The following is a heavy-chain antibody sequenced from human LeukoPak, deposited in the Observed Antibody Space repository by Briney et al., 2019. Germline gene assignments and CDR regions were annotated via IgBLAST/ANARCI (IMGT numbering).Heavy chain of an antibody. CDR2: ISSSSSYI. D-gene: IGHD2/OR15-2a*01. Sequence: LGGSLRLSCAASGYTFSSYSMNWVRQAPGKGLEWVSSISSSSSYIYYADSVKGRFTISRDNAKNSLYLQMNSLRAEDTAVYYCARYHPNIPFDYWGQGTLVTVSS. CDR3: ARYHPNIPFDY. CDR1: GYTFSSYS. V-gene: IGHV3-21*01. J-gene: IGHJ4*02.